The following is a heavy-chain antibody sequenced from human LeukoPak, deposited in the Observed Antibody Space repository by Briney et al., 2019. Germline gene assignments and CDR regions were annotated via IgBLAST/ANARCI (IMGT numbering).Heavy chain of an antibody. J-gene: IGHJ4*02. CDR1: GFAFSTYA. CDR2: ISSSGGVT. V-gene: IGHV3-23*01. Sequence: GGSLRLSCAASGFAFSTYAMSWVRQGPGKGLEWVSSISSSGGVTFYAGSVRGRFTVSRDNSKNTLFLQMNSLRADDTAVYYCAKDRPNYYESNGHYYRRDGGCWGQGTLVTVSS. CDR3: AKDRPNYYESNGHYYRRDGGC. D-gene: IGHD3-22*01.